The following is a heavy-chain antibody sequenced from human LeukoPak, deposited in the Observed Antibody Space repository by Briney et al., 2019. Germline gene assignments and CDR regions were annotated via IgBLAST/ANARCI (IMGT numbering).Heavy chain of an antibody. Sequence: GGSLRLSCAASGFIFSDYYMTWIRQAPGKGLEWISSISSASTYTNYADSVKGRFTVSRDNAKNSVYLQMNDLRVDDTTLYFCARETRLQAYCISISCFRGFDFWGQGALVTVSS. CDR1: GFIFSDYY. J-gene: IGHJ4*02. CDR3: ARETRLQAYCISISCFRGFDF. D-gene: IGHD2-2*01. V-gene: IGHV3-11*06. CDR2: ISSASTYT.